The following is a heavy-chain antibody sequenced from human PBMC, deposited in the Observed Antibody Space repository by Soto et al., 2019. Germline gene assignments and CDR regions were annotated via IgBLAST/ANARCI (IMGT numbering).Heavy chain of an antibody. CDR3: ARVSREVVPAALDY. CDR1: GFTFSSYW. CDR2: INSDGSST. D-gene: IGHD2-2*01. J-gene: IGHJ4*02. Sequence: EVQLVESGGGLVQPGGSLRLSCAASGFTFSSYWIHWVRQAPGKGLVWVSRINSDGSSTTYADSVKGRFTISRDNAKNTLYLQMPSLRAEDTAVYYCARVSREVVPAALDYWGQGTLVTVSS. V-gene: IGHV3-74*01.